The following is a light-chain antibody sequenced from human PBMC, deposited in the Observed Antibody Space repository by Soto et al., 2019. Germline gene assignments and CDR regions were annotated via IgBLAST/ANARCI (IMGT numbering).Light chain of an antibody. CDR1: QSVSSD. CDR3: QQYNDWTPIT. CDR2: GAS. J-gene: IGKJ3*01. V-gene: IGKV3-15*01. Sequence: EVVMTQSPATLSLSPGERATLSCRASQSVSSDLAWYQQKPGQAPRLLIYGASTRATDIPARFSGGGSGTEFTITISNLQSDDFGIYYCQQYNDWTPITFGHGTKVDIK.